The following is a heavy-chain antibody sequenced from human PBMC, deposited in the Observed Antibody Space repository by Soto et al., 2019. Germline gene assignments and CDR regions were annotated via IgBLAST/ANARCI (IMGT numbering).Heavy chain of an antibody. V-gene: IGHV4-34*01. J-gene: IGHJ6*02. D-gene: IGHD4-4*01. CDR1: GVSFSANH. CDR3: AREVETVTTSGDLYYYYGMDV. Sequence: PAETLSLTCAISGVSFSANHWSWIRQSPGQGLEWIGGITLGGSTNYSPSLKSRVSISGDEGKNQFSLKLSYVTAADTAVYYCAREVETVTTSGDLYYYYGMDVWGQGTTVTVSS. CDR2: ITLGGST.